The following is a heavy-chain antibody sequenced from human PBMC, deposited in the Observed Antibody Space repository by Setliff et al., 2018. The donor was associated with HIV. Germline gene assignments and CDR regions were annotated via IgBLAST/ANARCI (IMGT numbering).Heavy chain of an antibody. V-gene: IGHV4-61*01. CDR3: ARGDGYTYGYTHHYHAMDV. Sequence: SETLSLTCTVSGDSVSSGSYYWSWIRQPPGEGLEWIVEINHGGITNYNPSLKSRVSILIDTSKNQFFRKLQSVTAADPAVYYCARGDGYTYGYTHHYHAMDVWGQGTTVTVSS. CDR1: GDSVSSGSYY. D-gene: IGHD5-18*01. J-gene: IGHJ6*02. CDR2: INHGGIT.